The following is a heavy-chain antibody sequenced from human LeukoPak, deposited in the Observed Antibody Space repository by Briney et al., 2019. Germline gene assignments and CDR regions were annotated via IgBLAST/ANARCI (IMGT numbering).Heavy chain of an antibody. Sequence: SETLSLTCTVSGGSISSSSYYWGWIRQPPGKGLEWIGSIYYSGSTYYNPSLKSRVTISVDTSKNQFSLKLSSVTAADTAVYYCASHHDSMGWFDPWGQGTLVTVSS. D-gene: IGHD2-21*01. CDR2: IYYSGST. CDR3: ASHHDSMGWFDP. J-gene: IGHJ5*02. CDR1: GGSISSSSYY. V-gene: IGHV4-39*07.